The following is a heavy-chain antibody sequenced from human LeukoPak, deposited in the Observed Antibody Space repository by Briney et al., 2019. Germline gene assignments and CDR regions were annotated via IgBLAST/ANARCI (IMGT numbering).Heavy chain of an antibody. Sequence: GGSLRLSCAASGFTFNSYAMSWVRHAPGKGPEWASTIYYAGGDTYYADSVKGRLTVSTDNINIALHLQMLSLRVEDTAVYYCAKDHGAAVVPRRFDYWGRGTLVTVSS. V-gene: IGHV3-23*01. CDR2: IYYAGGDT. J-gene: IGHJ4*02. D-gene: IGHD2-21*01. CDR3: AKDHGAAVVPRRFDY. CDR1: GFTFNSYA.